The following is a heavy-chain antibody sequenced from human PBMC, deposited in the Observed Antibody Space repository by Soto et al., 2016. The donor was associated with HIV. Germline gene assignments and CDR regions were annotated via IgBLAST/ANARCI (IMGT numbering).Heavy chain of an antibody. CDR1: GYTFNSYA. Sequence: QVQLVQSGAEVKKPGASLRISCKASGYTFNSYAISWVRQAPGQGLEWMGTIDTYNGNTNYPQKLQGRVTMTTDTSTNTVYLDLLSLTSDDTAVYYCARTYDSSSYNRRFYFDYWGQGTLVTVSS. CDR3: ARTYDSSSYNRRFYFDY. CDR2: IDTYNGNT. J-gene: IGHJ4*02. D-gene: IGHD3-22*01. V-gene: IGHV1-18*01.